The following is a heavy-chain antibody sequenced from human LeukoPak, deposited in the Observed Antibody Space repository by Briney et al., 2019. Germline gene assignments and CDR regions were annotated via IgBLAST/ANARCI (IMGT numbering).Heavy chain of an antibody. Sequence: PGGSLRLSCAASGFTFSSYAMHWVRQAPGKGLEWVAVISYDGSNKYYADSVKGRFTISTDTSKNTLYLQMNSLRAEDAAVYYCARALGYCSSTSCYQTYFDYWGQGTLVTVSS. D-gene: IGHD2-2*01. CDR3: ARALGYCSSTSCYQTYFDY. J-gene: IGHJ4*02. CDR1: GFTFSSYA. CDR2: ISYDGSNK. V-gene: IGHV3-30-3*01.